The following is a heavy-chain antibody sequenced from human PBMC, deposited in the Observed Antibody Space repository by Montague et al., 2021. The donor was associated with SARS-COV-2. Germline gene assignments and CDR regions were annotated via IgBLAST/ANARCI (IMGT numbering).Heavy chain of an antibody. CDR1: GFIFSNYA. D-gene: IGHD6-19*01. J-gene: IGHJ6*02. CDR3: AKDTATIRIAVALMGV. CDR2: MSGSGVRR. Sequence: SLRLSCAASGFIFSNYAMTWVRQAPGKGLEWVSTMSGSGVRRDYADSVKGRFTISRDSSKNTLYLQMNSLRVEDTAVYYCAKDTATIRIAVALMGVWGQGTTVIVSS. V-gene: IGHV3-23*01.